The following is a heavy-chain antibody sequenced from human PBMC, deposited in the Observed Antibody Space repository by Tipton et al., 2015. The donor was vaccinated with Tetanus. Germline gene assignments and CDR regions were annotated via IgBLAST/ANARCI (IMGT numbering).Heavy chain of an antibody. J-gene: IGHJ3*02. V-gene: IGHV3-9*01. Sequence: RSLRLSCSGSGFDFDEFAMHWVRQTPGKGLEWVSGISSDSANIVYANSVKGRFTISRDNAKKSLYLQMNSLRTDDAAFYYCSKGQFEDAIYGLKDPFNIWGRGTLVTVSS. CDR1: GFDFDEFA. D-gene: IGHD3-3*02. CDR3: SKGQFEDAIYGLKDPFNI. CDR2: ISSDSANI.